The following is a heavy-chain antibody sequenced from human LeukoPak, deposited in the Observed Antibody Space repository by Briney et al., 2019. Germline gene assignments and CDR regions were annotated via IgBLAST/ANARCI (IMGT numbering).Heavy chain of an antibody. V-gene: IGHV4-61*02. CDR3: AREFRKGWDWFDP. Sequence: SETLSLTCTVSGGSIRSGSYYWSWIRQPAGKGLEWIGRIHAGGSTNYNPSLKSRVTISADTSKNQFSLKLSSVTAADTAVYYCAREFRKGWDWFDPWGQGALVTVSS. J-gene: IGHJ5*02. D-gene: IGHD1-26*01. CDR1: GGSIRSGSYY. CDR2: IHAGGST.